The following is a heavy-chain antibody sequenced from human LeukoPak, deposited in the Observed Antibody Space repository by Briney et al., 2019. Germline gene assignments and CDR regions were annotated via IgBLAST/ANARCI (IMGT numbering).Heavy chain of an antibody. J-gene: IGHJ4*02. D-gene: IGHD6-19*01. CDR1: GFTLSSYA. Sequence: GGSLRLSCAASGFTLSSYAMSWVRQAPGKGLEWVSAISGSGGSTYYADSVKGRFTISRDNSKNTPYLQMNSLRADDTAVYYCAKGLQWLAIDYWGQGTLVTVSS. CDR3: AKGLQWLAIDY. CDR2: ISGSGGST. V-gene: IGHV3-23*01.